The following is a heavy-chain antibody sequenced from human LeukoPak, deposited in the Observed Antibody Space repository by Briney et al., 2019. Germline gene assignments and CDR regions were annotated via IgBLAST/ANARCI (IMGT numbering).Heavy chain of an antibody. Sequence: PGGSLRLSCAASGFTFSSYAMSWVRQVSGKGLEWFSAISGSGGGTYYADSVKGRFTISRDNSKNTLYLQMNILRAEDTAVYYCAKGEIVAAVPFDYWGQGTLVTVSS. CDR2: ISGSGGGT. V-gene: IGHV3-23*01. D-gene: IGHD6-13*01. J-gene: IGHJ4*02. CDR1: GFTFSSYA. CDR3: AKGEIVAAVPFDY.